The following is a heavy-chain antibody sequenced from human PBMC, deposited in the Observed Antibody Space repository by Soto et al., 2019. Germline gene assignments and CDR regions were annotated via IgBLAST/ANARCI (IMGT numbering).Heavy chain of an antibody. CDR3: ARFGGYCSSTSCYLGYYYYYYMDV. CDR2: ISSSSSYI. CDR1: GFTFSSYS. J-gene: IGHJ6*03. D-gene: IGHD2-2*01. Sequence: GGSLRLSCAASGFTFSSYSMNWVRQAPGKGLEWVSSISSSSSYIYYADSVKGRFTISRDNAKNSLYLQMNSLRAEDTAVYYCARFGGYCSSTSCYLGYYYYYYMDVWGKGTTVTVSS. V-gene: IGHV3-21*01.